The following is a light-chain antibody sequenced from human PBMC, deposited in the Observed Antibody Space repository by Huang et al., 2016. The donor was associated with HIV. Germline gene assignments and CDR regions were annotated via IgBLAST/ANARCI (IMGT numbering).Light chain of an antibody. V-gene: IGKV3-11*01. CDR3: QQRSDQLLT. Sequence: EIVLTQSPETLSLSPGERATLSCKASQSVTTYLAWYQQKPGQAPRLLIYDASKRATGIPARFSGSGSGTDFTLTISSLDPEDFAVYYCQQRSDQLLTFGGGTKVEIK. J-gene: IGKJ4*01. CDR1: QSVTTY. CDR2: DAS.